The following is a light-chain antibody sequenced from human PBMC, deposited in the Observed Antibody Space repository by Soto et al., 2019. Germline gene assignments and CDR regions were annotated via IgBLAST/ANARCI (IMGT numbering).Light chain of an antibody. J-gene: IGKJ3*01. V-gene: IGKV1-27*01. Sequence: DTQMTQSPSSLSASVGDRVTITCRASQGIYNYLAWYQQKPGKVPKILIYAASSLVSGVPSRFSGSGSGTDFTLTISSLQPEDVATYYCQQCNSSPFTFGPGTKVDI. CDR2: AAS. CDR3: QQCNSSPFT. CDR1: QGIYNY.